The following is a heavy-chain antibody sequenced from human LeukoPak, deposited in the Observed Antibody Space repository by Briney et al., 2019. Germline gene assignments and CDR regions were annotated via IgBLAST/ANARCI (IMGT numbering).Heavy chain of an antibody. CDR1: GFTFSSSR. V-gene: IGHV3-48*04. CDR3: ASGYSSGPVY. D-gene: IGHD6-19*01. CDR2: ISSTSTTI. J-gene: IGHJ4*02. Sequence: RGSLRLSCAASGFTFSSSRMNWVRQAPGKGVEGVSYISSTSTTIYYADSVKGRFTTSRDNAKNSLYLQMNSLRAEDTAVYYCASGYSSGPVYWGQGNLVTVSS.